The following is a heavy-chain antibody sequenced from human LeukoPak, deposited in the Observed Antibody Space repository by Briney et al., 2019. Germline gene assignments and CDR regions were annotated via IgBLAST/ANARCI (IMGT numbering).Heavy chain of an antibody. Sequence: SGPTLVKPTQTLTLTCTFSGLSLSTSGVGVGWIRQPPGKALEWLALIYWNDDKRYSPSLKSRLTITKDTSKNQVVLTMTNMDPVDTATYYCAHFYYYGSGSYYKEVPRYYYYYMDVWGKGTTVTVSS. CDR3: AHFYYYGSGSYYKEVPRYYYYYMDV. CDR2: IYWNDDK. J-gene: IGHJ6*03. V-gene: IGHV2-5*01. D-gene: IGHD3-10*01. CDR1: GLSLSTSGVG.